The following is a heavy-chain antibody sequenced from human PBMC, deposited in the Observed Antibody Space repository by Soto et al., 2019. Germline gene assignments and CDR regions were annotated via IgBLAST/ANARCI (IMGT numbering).Heavy chain of an antibody. D-gene: IGHD6-13*01. CDR3: AKDYSSSWSAPYYFDY. V-gene: IGHV3-30*18. CDR2: INSDGSNK. CDR1: GFTFSSYW. J-gene: IGHJ4*02. Sequence: PGGSLRLSCAASGFTFSSYWMHWVRQAPGKGLVWVSVINSDGSNKYYADSVKGRFTISRDNSKNTLYLQMNSLRAEDTAVYYCAKDYSSSWSAPYYFDYWGQGTLVTVSS.